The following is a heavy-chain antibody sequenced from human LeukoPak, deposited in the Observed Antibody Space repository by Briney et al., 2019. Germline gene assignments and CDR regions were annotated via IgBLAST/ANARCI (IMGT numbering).Heavy chain of an antibody. V-gene: IGHV4-34*01. CDR1: GGSFSGYY. Sequence: PSETLSLTCAVYGGSFSGYYWSWIRQPPGKGLEWIGEINHSGSTNYNPSLKSRVTISVDTSKNQFSLKLSSVTAADTAVYYCARHLSATIPFDYWGQGTLVTVSS. CDR2: INHSGST. CDR3: ARHLSATIPFDY. J-gene: IGHJ4*02. D-gene: IGHD5-12*01.